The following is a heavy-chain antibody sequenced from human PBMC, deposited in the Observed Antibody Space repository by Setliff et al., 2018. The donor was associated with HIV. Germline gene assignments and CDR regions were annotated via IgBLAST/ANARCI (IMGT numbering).Heavy chain of an antibody. CDR3: AAKKSGDYPFN. CDR1: GGSISNHY. Sequence: ETLSLTCTVSGGSISNHYWGWIRQPPGKGLEFIGNIHYSGSTDYNPSLESRVTISVDTSKNQFSLKVGSVTAADTAVYYCAAKKSGDYPFNWGQGTLVTVSS. CDR2: IHYSGST. J-gene: IGHJ4*02. D-gene: IGHD4-17*01. V-gene: IGHV4-59*08.